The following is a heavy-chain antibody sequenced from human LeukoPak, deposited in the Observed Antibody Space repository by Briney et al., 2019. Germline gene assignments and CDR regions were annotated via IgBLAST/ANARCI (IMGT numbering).Heavy chain of an antibody. D-gene: IGHD4-17*01. CDR1: GFTFNNAW. J-gene: IGHJ4*02. Sequence: PGGSLRLSCAASGFTFNNAWMSWVRQAPGKGLEWVGHSKSKNDGGTIDYAAPVKGRFTISRDDPKNTLYLQMNSLKTEDTAVYYCTTEFLSTVTSFENSLNWGQGTLVTVSS. V-gene: IGHV3-15*01. CDR2: SKSKNDGGTI. CDR3: TTEFLSTVTSFENSLN.